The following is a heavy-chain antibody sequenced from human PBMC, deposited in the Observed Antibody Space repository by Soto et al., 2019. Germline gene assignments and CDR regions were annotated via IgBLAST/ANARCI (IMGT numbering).Heavy chain of an antibody. D-gene: IGHD2-2*01. Sequence: ASVKVSCKASGYTFTGYYMHWVRQAPGQGLEWMGWINPNSGGTNYAQKFQGRVTMTGDTSISTAYMELSRLRSDDTAVYYCARETIVVVPAAYYGMDVWGQGTTVTVSS. V-gene: IGHV1-2*02. CDR2: INPNSGGT. CDR1: GYTFTGYY. J-gene: IGHJ6*02. CDR3: ARETIVVVPAAYYGMDV.